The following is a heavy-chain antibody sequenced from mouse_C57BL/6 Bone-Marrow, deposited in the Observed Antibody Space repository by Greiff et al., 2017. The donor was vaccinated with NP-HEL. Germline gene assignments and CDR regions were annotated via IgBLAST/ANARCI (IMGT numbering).Heavy chain of an antibody. D-gene: IGHD1-1*01. J-gene: IGHJ1*03. Sequence: VQLQQPGAELVRPGTSVKLSCKASGYTFTSYWMHWVKQRPGQGLEWIGVVEPSDSYTKYNQKFKGKATLTVDTSSSTASMQLSSLTSEDSAVYYCARSPLYYYGSSYLYWYFDVWGTGTTVTVSS. CDR2: VEPSDSYT. V-gene: IGHV1-59*01. CDR1: GYTFTSYW. CDR3: ARSPLYYYGSSYLYWYFDV.